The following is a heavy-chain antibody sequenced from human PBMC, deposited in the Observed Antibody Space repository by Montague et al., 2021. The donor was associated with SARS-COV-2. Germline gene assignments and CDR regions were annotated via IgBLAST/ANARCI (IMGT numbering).Heavy chain of an antibody. CDR1: GFSLRTSGVG. J-gene: IGHJ4*02. CDR3: VHSYADYLFDY. Sequence: PALVKPTQTHTLTCSFSGFSLRTSGVGVGWIRQPPGKALEWLAVIYWDDDKRYSPSLKSRLTITKDTSKTQVVLTMTNMDPVDTATYYCVHSYADYLFDYWGQGTLVSVSS. CDR2: IYWDDDK. V-gene: IGHV2-5*02. D-gene: IGHD4-17*01.